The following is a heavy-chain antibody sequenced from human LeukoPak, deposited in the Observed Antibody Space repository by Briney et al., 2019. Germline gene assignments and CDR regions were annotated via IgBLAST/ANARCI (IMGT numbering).Heavy chain of an antibody. CDR3: VRIPF. Sequence: GGSLRLSCAASGFTFSSYYMHWVRQVPGKGLVWVSRINSDGTATTCADSVKGRFTISRDNAKNTVYLQMNSLRAEDTAVYYCVRIPFWGQGTLVTVSS. CDR1: GFTFSSYY. V-gene: IGHV3-74*01. D-gene: IGHD2-21*01. CDR2: INSDGTAT. J-gene: IGHJ4*02.